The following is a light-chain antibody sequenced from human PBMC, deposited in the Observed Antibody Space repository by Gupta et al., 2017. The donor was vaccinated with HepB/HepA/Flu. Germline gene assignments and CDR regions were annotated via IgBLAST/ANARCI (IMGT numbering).Light chain of an antibody. CDR2: WAS. CDR3: QQDDSTLVT. J-gene: IGKJ1*01. Sequence: DIVMTQSPNSLAVSLGERATINCKSSQSGLYSSNNKNYLAWYQQKPGQPPKLLIYWASTRESGVPDRFSGSGSGTDFTLTISSLQAEDVAVYYCQQDDSTLVTFGQGTKVEIK. V-gene: IGKV4-1*01. CDR1: QSGLYSSNNKNY.